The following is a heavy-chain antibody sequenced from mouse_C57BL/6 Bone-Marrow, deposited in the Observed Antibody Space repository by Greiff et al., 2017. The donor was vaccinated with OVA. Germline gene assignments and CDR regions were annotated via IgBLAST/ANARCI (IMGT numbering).Heavy chain of an antibody. CDR2: IYPGSGNT. CDR1: GYTFTDYY. D-gene: IGHD1-2*01. V-gene: IGHV1-76*01. Sequence: QVQLQQSGAELVRPGASVKLSCKASGYTFTDYYINWVKQRPGQGLEWIARIYPGSGNTYYNEKFKGKATLTAEKSSSTAYMQLSSLTSEDSAVYFCARGEGHYGRNFDYWGQGTTLTVSS. CDR3: ARGEGHYGRNFDY. J-gene: IGHJ2*01.